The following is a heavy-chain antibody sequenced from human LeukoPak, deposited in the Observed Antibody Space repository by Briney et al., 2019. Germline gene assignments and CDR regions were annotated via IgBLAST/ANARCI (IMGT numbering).Heavy chain of an antibody. CDR1: GYSFSNHG. CDR2: SSPHKGNT. CDR3: ARDQQQGDHYSFYYMDF. V-gene: IGHV1-18*01. D-gene: IGHD1/OR15-1a*01. Sequence: ASVKVSCKGSGYSFSNHGITWVRHAPGQGLEWIGWSSPHKGNTNHQQRLQGRLIMTTDASTSTAYMELRDLRSDDTAIYYCARDQQQGDHYSFYYMDFWGEGTTVIVS. J-gene: IGHJ6*03.